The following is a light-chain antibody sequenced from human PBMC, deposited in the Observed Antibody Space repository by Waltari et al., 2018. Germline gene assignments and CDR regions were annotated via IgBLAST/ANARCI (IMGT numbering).Light chain of an antibody. V-gene: IGKV1-5*03. J-gene: IGKJ1*01. CDR3: QQFESYPWT. CDR2: KAS. CDR1: QTICNY. Sequence: DIQMTQSPSTLSASVGDRVTITCRASQTICNYFAWYQQKPGRAPKLLMYKASSLEGGVPSRFTGSGSGTEFTLTISSLQPDDFATYYCQQFESYPWTFGQGTKVEIK.